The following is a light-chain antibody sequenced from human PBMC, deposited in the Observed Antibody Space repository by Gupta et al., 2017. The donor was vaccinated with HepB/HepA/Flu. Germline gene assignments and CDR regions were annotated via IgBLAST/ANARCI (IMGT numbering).Light chain of an antibody. Sequence: QSVLTQPPSVSAAPGHKVPISCPGSTSNIGNNYVSWYQKFPGKAPKLLIYGNNKRPSGTPYRFSGSKSGTSATLDITGRQTGDEAEYYCGTWDYDLSVVFGGGTKLSVL. V-gene: IGLV1-51*01. CDR1: TSNIGNNY. J-gene: IGLJ2*01. CDR2: GNN. CDR3: GTWDYDLSVV.